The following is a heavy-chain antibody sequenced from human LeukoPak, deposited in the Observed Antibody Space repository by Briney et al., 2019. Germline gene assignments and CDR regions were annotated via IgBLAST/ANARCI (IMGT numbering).Heavy chain of an antibody. D-gene: IGHD6-19*01. CDR1: GGSMSSYY. J-gene: IGHJ5*01. CDR3: ARDSEIKWFYS. CDR2: MYYSGTT. Sequence: SETLSLTCTVSGGSMSSYYWSWIRQPPGKGLEWIGSMYYSGTTYYNPSLKSRVTISLDTSKNQFSLKVTSVTAADTAVYYCARDSEIKWFYSWGQGTLVTVSS. V-gene: IGHV4-39*07.